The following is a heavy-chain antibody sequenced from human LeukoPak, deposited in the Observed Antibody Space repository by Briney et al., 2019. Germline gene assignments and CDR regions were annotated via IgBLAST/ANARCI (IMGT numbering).Heavy chain of an antibody. CDR3: ASGYCSGGSCYNLDY. D-gene: IGHD2-15*01. J-gene: IGHJ4*02. V-gene: IGHV3-21*01. Sequence: GGSLRLSCAASGFTFSSYSMNWVRQAPGKGPEWVSSISSSSSYIYYADSVKGRFTISRDNAKNSLYLQMNSLRAEDTAVYYCASGYCSGGSCYNLDYWGQGTLVTVSS. CDR2: ISSSSSYI. CDR1: GFTFSSYS.